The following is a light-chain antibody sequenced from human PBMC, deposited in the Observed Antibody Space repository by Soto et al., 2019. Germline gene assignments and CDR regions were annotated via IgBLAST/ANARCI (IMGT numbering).Light chain of an antibody. CDR1: SSNIGAGSD. CDR2: RNS. Sequence: QSVLTQPPSVSGAPGQRVTISCTGSSSNIGAGSDVHWFQQLPGTAPKLLIYRNSNRPSGVPDRFSGSKSGTSASLAITGLQAEDEADYYCQSYDSSQGYVLGTGTKLTVL. CDR3: QSYDSSQGYV. V-gene: IGLV1-40*01. J-gene: IGLJ1*01.